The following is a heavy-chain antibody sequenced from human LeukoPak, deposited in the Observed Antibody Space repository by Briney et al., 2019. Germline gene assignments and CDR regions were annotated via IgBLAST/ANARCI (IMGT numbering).Heavy chain of an antibody. CDR3: AKHSGSYYYFDH. Sequence: PGGSLRPSCAASGFTFSNYGMHWVRQAPGKGLEWVAFIRYDASNKYYADSVKGRFTISRDNSKNTLYLQMNRLRAEDTAVYYCAKHSGSYYYFDHWGQGTLVTVSS. CDR2: IRYDASNK. J-gene: IGHJ4*02. D-gene: IGHD1-26*01. V-gene: IGHV3-30*02. CDR1: GFTFSNYG.